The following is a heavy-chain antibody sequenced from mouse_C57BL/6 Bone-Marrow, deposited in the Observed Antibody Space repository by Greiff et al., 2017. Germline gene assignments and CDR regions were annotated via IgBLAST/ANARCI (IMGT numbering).Heavy chain of an antibody. CDR2: ISSGGSYT. J-gene: IGHJ1*03. CDR1: GFTFSSYG. Sequence: EVKLMESGGDLVKPGGSLKLSCAASGFTFSSYGMSWVRQTPDKRLEWVATISSGGSYTYYPDSVKGRFTISRDNAKNTLYLQMSSLKSEDTAMYYCAIRYFDVWGTGTTVTVSS. V-gene: IGHV5-6*02. CDR3: AIRYFDV.